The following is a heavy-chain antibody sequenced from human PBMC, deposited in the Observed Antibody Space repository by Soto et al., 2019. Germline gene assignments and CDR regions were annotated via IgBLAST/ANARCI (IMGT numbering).Heavy chain of an antibody. Sequence: PGGSLRLSCAVAGFTFSNYAMGWVRQAPGKGLEWVSGISGSGAGTFYADSVKGRFTISRGISKNTLYLQMSSLRVEDTAVYYCAKGGTLYSSTWFNYWGQGTLVTVSS. J-gene: IGHJ4*02. CDR2: ISGSGAGT. CDR3: AKGGTLYSSTWFNY. CDR1: GFTFSNYA. V-gene: IGHV3-23*01. D-gene: IGHD6-13*01.